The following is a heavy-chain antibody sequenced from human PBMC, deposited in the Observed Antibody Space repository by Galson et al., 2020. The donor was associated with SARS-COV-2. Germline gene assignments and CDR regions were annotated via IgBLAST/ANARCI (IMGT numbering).Heavy chain of an antibody. CDR1: CGSISSSSYY. Sequence: SETLSLTCTVSCGSISSSSYYWGWIRQPPGKGLEWMGSNYYSGSTYYNPPLKSPVTISVDTSKNQSSLKPSSVTAADAAVYYCARQWLVINYLDGMDVWGQGTTVIVSS. V-gene: IGHV4-39*01. J-gene: IGHJ6*02. CDR3: ARQWLVINYLDGMDV. D-gene: IGHD6-19*01. CDR2: NYYSGST.